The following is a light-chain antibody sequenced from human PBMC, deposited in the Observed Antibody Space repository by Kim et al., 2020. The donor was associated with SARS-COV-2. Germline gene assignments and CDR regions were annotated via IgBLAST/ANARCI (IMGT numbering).Light chain of an antibody. V-gene: IGLV6-57*04. J-gene: IGLJ2*01. CDR3: QSYDDTNVI. CDR2: EDN. Sequence: NFMLTQPHSVSESPGKTVTISCTRSSGSIATNYVQWYQQRPGSAPTTVIYEDNQRPSGVPDRFSGSIDRTSNSASFTVSGLKTEDEATYYCQSYDDTNVIFGGGTQLTVL. CDR1: SGSIATNY.